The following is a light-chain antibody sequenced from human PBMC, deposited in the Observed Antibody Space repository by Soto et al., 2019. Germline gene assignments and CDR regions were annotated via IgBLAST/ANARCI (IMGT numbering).Light chain of an antibody. CDR2: KAS. CDR3: QQYNSYSLT. J-gene: IGKJ4*01. V-gene: IGKV1-5*03. CDR1: QSISTW. Sequence: DIPMTQSPSTLSASVGDRVTITCRASQSISTWLAWYQHKPGKAPKVLIYKASSLQGGVPPRFSGSGYGTEFTLPISSLQPDDFATYYCQQYNSYSLTFGGGTKVEIK.